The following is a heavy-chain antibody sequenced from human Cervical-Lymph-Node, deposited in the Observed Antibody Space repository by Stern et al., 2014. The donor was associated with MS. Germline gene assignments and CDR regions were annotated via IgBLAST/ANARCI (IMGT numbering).Heavy chain of an antibody. CDR3: AVRYCSGGRCYSVPDV. Sequence: QVQLVQSGSEVKKPGASVKVSCKASEYTHNNYLIHWVRQAPGQRPDWMGVINPSGATTYARKVQDRVTMTTDASTSTFYMELSRLRSEDTAVYYCAVRYCSGGRCYSVPDVWGQGTTVIVSS. CDR1: EYTHNNYL. D-gene: IGHD2-15*01. J-gene: IGHJ6*02. V-gene: IGHV1-46*02. CDR2: INPSGAT.